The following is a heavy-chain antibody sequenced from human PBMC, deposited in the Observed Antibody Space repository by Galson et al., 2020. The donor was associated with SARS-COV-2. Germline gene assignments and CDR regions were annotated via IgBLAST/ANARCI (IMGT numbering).Heavy chain of an antibody. J-gene: IGHJ4*02. D-gene: IGHD6-19*01. CDR3: ARHIQQWLVPTGGSFDY. CDR2: IYHSGST. Sequence: SETLSLTCTVSGYPIRSGYYWGWIRQPPGKGLEWIGSIYHSGSTNSNTSLTSRVTISVDTSKNQFSLKLSSVTAADTAVYYCARHIQQWLVPTGGSFDYWGQGTLVTVSS. V-gene: IGHV4-38-2*02. CDR1: GYPIRSGYY.